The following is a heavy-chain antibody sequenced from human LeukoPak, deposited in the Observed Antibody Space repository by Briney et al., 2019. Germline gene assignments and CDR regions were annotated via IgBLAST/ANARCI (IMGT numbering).Heavy chain of an antibody. CDR1: GGSFSGYN. Sequence: PSETLSLTCAVYGGSFSGYNWSWIRQPPGKGLEWIWYINHSRSTNYNPSLKSRVTISVDTSKNQFSLKLSSATAADTAVYYCARLKTYYDFWSGYYPYYFDYWGQGTLVTVSS. D-gene: IGHD3-3*01. V-gene: IGHV4-34*01. CDR3: ARLKTYYDFWSGYYPYYFDY. J-gene: IGHJ4*02. CDR2: INHSRST.